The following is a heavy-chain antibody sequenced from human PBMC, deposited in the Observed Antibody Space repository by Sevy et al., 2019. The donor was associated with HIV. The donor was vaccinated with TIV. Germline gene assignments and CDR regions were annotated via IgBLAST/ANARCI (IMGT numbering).Heavy chain of an antibody. Sequence: GGSLRLSCVVSTFTFSDYYMTWIRQAPGKGLEWISHISSGGTITSHADSVKGRFTISRDNAKNSLYLQMNSLRAEDTAVYYCARVRDNYGSYYFDYWGQGTLVTVSS. V-gene: IGHV3-11*01. D-gene: IGHD3-10*01. CDR3: ARVRDNYGSYYFDY. CDR2: ISSGGTIT. CDR1: TFTFSDYY. J-gene: IGHJ4*02.